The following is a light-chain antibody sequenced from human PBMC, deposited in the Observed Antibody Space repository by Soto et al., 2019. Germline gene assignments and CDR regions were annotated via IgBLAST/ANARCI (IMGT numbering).Light chain of an antibody. J-gene: IGLJ3*02. V-gene: IGLV1-40*01. CDR1: SSNIGAGYA. CDR2: QNN. Sequence: QSVLTQPSSVSGAPGQRVTISCTGSSSNIGAGYAVHWYQQLPRTAPKLLIYQNNNRPSGVPDRFSGSKSGTSASLAITGLQAEDEADYYCQSYDSSLRGVVFGGGTKLTVL. CDR3: QSYDSSLRGVV.